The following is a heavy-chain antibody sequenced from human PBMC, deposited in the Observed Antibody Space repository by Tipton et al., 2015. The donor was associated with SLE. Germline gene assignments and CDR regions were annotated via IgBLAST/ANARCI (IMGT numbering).Heavy chain of an antibody. D-gene: IGHD4-17*01. CDR2: INSDGSVT. CDR3: VRHGEDADDYHYGLDV. V-gene: IGHV3-74*01. J-gene: IGHJ6*02. CDR1: GVTFGTYW. Sequence: GSLRLSCAASGVTFGTYWMHWVRQAPGKGLVWVARINSDGSVTRYADSVKGRCTISRDNAEDSVFLQVESLRVEDTAVYYCVRHGEDADDYHYGLDVWGPGTTVIVSS.